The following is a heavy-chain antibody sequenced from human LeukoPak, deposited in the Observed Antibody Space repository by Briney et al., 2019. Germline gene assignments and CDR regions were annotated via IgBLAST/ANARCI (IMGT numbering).Heavy chain of an antibody. Sequence: PSETLSLTCTVSGGSISSYYWSWIRQPPGKGLEWIGYIYYSGSTNYNPSLKSRVTISVDTSKNQFSLKLSSVTAADTAVYYCARGHIAVAGFDYWGQGTLVTVSS. CDR3: ARGHIAVAGFDY. CDR1: GGSISSYY. J-gene: IGHJ4*02. V-gene: IGHV4-59*01. CDR2: IYYSGST. D-gene: IGHD6-19*01.